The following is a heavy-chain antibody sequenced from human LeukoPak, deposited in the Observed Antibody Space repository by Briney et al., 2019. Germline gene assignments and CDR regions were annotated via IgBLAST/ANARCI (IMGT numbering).Heavy chain of an antibody. Sequence: EASVTVSCKASGYTFTSYGISWVRQAPGQGLEWMGWISAYNGNTNYAQKLQGRVTMTTDTSTSTAYMELRSLRSDDTAVYYCARDGSGSYYRWNYYYGMDVWGQGTSVTVSS. J-gene: IGHJ6*02. CDR1: GYTFTSYG. D-gene: IGHD3-10*01. CDR3: ARDGSGSYYRWNYYYGMDV. CDR2: ISAYNGNT. V-gene: IGHV1-18*01.